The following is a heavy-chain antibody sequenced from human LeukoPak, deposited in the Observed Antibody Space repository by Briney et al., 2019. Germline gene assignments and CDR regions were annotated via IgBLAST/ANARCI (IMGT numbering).Heavy chain of an antibody. CDR2: ISYDGSNK. CDR1: GFTFSSYG. V-gene: IGHV3-30*18. CDR3: AKAEANSGYFWRWLQFSEYYFDY. D-gene: IGHD5-24*01. J-gene: IGHJ4*02. Sequence: GGSLRLSCAASGFTFSSYGMHWVRQAPGKGLEWVAVISYDGSNKYYADSVKGRFTISRDNSKNTLYLQTNSLRAEDTAVYYCAKAEANSGYFWRWLQFSEYYFDYWGQGTLVTVSS.